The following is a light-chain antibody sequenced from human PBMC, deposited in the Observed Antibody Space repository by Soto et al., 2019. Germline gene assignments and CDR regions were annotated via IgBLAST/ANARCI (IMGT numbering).Light chain of an antibody. CDR2: DVS. Sequence: QSALTQTRSVSGSPGQSVTISCTGTSSDVGGYNFVSWHQQHPGKAPKLMIYDVSKRPSGVPDRFSGSKSGNTASLTISGLQAEDEADYYCCSYAGSYTWVFGTGTKVTVL. CDR1: SSDVGGYNF. V-gene: IGLV2-11*01. J-gene: IGLJ1*01. CDR3: CSYAGSYTWV.